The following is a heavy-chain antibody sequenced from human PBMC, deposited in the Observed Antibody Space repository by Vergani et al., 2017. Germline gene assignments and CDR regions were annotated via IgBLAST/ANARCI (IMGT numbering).Heavy chain of an antibody. D-gene: IGHD4-17*01. CDR3: ATDGYCDYVRYFDY. J-gene: IGHJ4*02. V-gene: IGHV1-24*01. Sequence: QVPLVPSGAEVKKPGASVKVSCTVSGYTIPELSMPWVRQAPGKGLEWMGGFDPEDGETIYAQKFQGRVTMTEDTSTDTAYMELSSLRAEDTAVYYWATDGYCDYVRYFDYWGQGTLVTVSS. CDR2: FDPEDGET. CDR1: GYTIPELS.